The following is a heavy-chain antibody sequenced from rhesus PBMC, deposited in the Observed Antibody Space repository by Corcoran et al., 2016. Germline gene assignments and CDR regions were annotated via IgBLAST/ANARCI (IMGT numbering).Heavy chain of an antibody. V-gene: IGHV4S7*01. D-gene: IGHD6-31*01. CDR2: IYSRTAHP. CDR3: ARDRNGYSSGRFDY. Sequence: QVQLQESGPGLLKPSETLSLTCAVSGGSIRGGYGWGWIRQRPGKGLVWIGSIYSRTAHPYYNPSLKRRVTISTDTSKNQFSLKLSSVAAADTAVYYCARDRNGYSSGRFDYWGQGVLVTVSS. CDR1: GGSIRGGYG. J-gene: IGHJ4*01.